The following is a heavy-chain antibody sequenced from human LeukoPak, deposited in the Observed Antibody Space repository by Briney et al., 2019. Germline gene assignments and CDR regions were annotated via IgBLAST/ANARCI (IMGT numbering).Heavy chain of an antibody. CDR2: SNPNSGGT. CDR3: ARDPGMMVVAFDY. V-gene: IGHV1-2*02. J-gene: IGHJ4*02. Sequence: ASVTVSCKCSGYSFTGYYMHWMRLVPGQGLEWMGWSNPNSGGTNYAQKFQGRVTMTRDTSISTAYMELSKLRSDDTAVHYCARDPGMMVVAFDYWGQGTLVTVSS. CDR1: GYSFTGYY. D-gene: IGHD3-22*01.